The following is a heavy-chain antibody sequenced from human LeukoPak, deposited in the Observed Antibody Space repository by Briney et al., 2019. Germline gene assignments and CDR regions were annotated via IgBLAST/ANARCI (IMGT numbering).Heavy chain of an antibody. CDR3: AKAPTTGKTSTLYYY. J-gene: IGHJ4*02. CDR2: ISYDGSSK. CDR1: GFTFSSYG. D-gene: IGHD1-1*01. Sequence: GGSLRLSCAASGFTFSSYGMHWVRQAPGKGLEWVAVISYDGSSKYYADSVKGRFTISRDNSKNTLYLQMNSLRAEDTAVYYCAKAPTTGKTSTLYYYWGQGTLVTVSS. V-gene: IGHV3-30*18.